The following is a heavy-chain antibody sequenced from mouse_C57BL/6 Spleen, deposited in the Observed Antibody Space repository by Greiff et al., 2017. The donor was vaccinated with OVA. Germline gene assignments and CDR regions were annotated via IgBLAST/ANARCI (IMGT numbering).Heavy chain of an antibody. D-gene: IGHD1-1*01. CDR2: IDPETGGT. V-gene: IGHV1-15*01. Sequence: VQLQQSGAELVRPGASVTLSCKASGYTFTDYEMHWVKQTPVHGLEWIGAIDPETGGTAYNQKFKGKAILTADKSSSTAYMELRSLTSEDSAVYYCTRGYYYGSSYPAWFAYWGQGTLVTVSA. CDR3: TRGYYYGSSYPAWFAY. J-gene: IGHJ3*01. CDR1: GYTFTDYE.